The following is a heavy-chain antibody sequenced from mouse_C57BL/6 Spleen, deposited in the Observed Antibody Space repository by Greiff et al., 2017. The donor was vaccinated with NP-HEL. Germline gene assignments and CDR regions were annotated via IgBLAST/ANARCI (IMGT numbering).Heavy chain of an antibody. V-gene: IGHV1-81*01. CDR2: IYPRSGNT. J-gene: IGHJ3*01. CDR1: GYTFTSYG. CDR3: ARWGTDAGAY. D-gene: IGHD4-1*01. Sequence: VQLQQSGAELARPGASVKLSCKASGYTFTSYGISWVKQRTGQGLEWIGEIYPRSGNTYYNEKFKGKATLTADKSSSTAYMELRSLTSEDSAVYFCARWGTDAGAYWGQGTLVTVSA.